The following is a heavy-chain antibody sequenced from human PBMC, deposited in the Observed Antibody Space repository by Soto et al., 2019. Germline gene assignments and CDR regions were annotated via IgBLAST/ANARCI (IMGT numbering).Heavy chain of an antibody. J-gene: IGHJ4*02. D-gene: IGHD6-19*01. V-gene: IGHV1-3*01. CDR3: ARGIIVGGWYPDYFDY. CDR1: GYTFITYA. Sequence: QVQLVQSGAEVKKPGASVKVSCKASGYTFITYAMHWVRQAPGQRLEWMGWINAGNGNTKYSQKFQGRVSITRDTSASTAYMELSSLRSEDTAVYYCARGIIVGGWYPDYFDYWGQVTLVTVSS. CDR2: INAGNGNT.